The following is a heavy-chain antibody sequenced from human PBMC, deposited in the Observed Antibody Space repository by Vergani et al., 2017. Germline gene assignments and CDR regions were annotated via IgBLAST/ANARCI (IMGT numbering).Heavy chain of an antibody. CDR1: GFTFIMHA. D-gene: IGHD3-3*01. Sequence: EVQLLESGGDLVQPGGSLRLSCAASGFTFIMHAMSWVRQAPGKGLEWVSTISSDGGSTYYADSVKGRFTISRDNSKNTLSLQMNSLRAEDTAVYYCARVNRNTIFGVVTRAYYYYMDVWGKGTTVTVSS. J-gene: IGHJ6*03. V-gene: IGHV3-23*01. CDR2: ISSDGGST. CDR3: ARVNRNTIFGVVTRAYYYYMDV.